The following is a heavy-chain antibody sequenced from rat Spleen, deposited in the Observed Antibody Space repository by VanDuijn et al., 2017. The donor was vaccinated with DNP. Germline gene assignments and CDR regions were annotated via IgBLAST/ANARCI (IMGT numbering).Heavy chain of an antibody. J-gene: IGHJ2*01. D-gene: IGHD1-2*01. CDR3: TREGTIAAIGGYFDY. V-gene: IGHV2S12*01. CDR2: ISSGGST. CDR1: GFSLTSYG. Sequence: QVQLKESGPGLVQPSQTLSLTCTVSGFSLTSYGVSWVRQPPGKGLEWIAAISSGGSTYYNSALKSRLSISRDTSKSQVFLKMNSLQTEDTAIYFCTREGTIAAIGGYFDYWGQGVMVTVSS.